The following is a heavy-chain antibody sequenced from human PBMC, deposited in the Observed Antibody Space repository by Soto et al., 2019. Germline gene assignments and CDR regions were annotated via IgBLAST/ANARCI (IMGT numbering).Heavy chain of an antibody. J-gene: IGHJ4*02. V-gene: IGHV4-59*01. CDR1: GGSISSYY. Sequence: PSETLSLTCTVSGGSISSYYWSWIRQPPGKGLEWIGYIYYSGSTNYNPSLKSRVTISVDTSKNQFSLKLSSVTAADTAVYYCGGYYDILTGGVDYWGQGTLVTV. CDR2: IYYSGST. D-gene: IGHD3-9*01. CDR3: GGYYDILTGGVDY.